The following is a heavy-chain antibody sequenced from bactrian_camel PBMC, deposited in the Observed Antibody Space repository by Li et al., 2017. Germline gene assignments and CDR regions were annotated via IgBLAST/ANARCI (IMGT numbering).Heavy chain of an antibody. V-gene: IGHV3S54*01. D-gene: IGHD6*01. CDR3: AAGIPGWCRQSLGPHNFAY. Sequence: HVQLVESGGGSVQAGGSLRLSCEVSGSTNCMAWFRQGPGEEREAVASIGTPNDSAIYNDFAKGRFTISKDNAKNTLYLQMNSLKPEDTAMYYCAAGIPGWCRQSLGPHNFAYWGQGTQVTVS. J-gene: IGHJ6*01. CDR2: IGTPNDSA. CDR1: GSTNC.